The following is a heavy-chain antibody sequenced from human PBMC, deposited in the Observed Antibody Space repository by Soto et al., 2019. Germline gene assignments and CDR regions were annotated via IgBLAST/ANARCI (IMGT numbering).Heavy chain of an antibody. D-gene: IGHD3-10*01. V-gene: IGHV3-23*01. CDR3: AKSRVRGVIITPDYYYGMDV. Sequence: GGSLRLSCAASGFTFSSYAMSWVRQAPGKGLEWVSAISGSGGSTYYADSVKGRFTISRDNSKNTLYLQMNSLRAEDTAVYYCAKSRVRGVIITPDYYYGMDVWGQGTTVTVSS. J-gene: IGHJ6*02. CDR2: ISGSGGST. CDR1: GFTFSSYA.